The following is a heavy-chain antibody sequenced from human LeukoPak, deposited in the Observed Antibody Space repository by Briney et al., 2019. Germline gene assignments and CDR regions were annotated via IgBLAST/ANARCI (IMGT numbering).Heavy chain of an antibody. J-gene: IGHJ6*02. V-gene: IGHV1-46*01. CDR3: ARGGSMITMVRGVPDV. CDR2: INPSGGST. D-gene: IGHD3-10*01. Sequence: ASVKVPCKASGYTFTSYYMHWVRQAPRQGLEWMGIINPSGGSTSYAQKFQGRVTMTRDTSTSTVYMELSSLRSEDTAVYYCARGGSMITMVRGVPDVWGQGTTVTVSS. CDR1: GYTFTSYY.